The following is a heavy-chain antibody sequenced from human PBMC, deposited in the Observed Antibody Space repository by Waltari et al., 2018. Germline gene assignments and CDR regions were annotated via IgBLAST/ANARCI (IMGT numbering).Heavy chain of an antibody. Sequence: EVQLVESGGGLVKPGGSLRLSCAASGFTFSRYSMHQVRQAPGKGLEWVSSISSSSSYIYYADSVKGRFTISRDNAKNSLYLQMNSLRAEDTAVYYCARAPGAMVGYWGQGTLVTVSS. CDR1: GFTFSRYS. CDR3: ARAPGAMVGY. J-gene: IGHJ4*02. V-gene: IGHV3-21*01. CDR2: ISSSSSYI. D-gene: IGHD5-18*01.